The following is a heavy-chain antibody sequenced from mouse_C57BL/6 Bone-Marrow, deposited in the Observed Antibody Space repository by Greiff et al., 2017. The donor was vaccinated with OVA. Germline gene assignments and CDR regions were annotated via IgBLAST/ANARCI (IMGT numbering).Heavy chain of an antibody. CDR3: SNWDDAMDY. J-gene: IGHJ4*01. V-gene: IGHV1-15*01. D-gene: IGHD4-1*01. CDR2: LDPEPGGT. Sequence: VQVVESGAELVRPGASVTLSCKASGYTFTDYDMPWVKQTPVHGLAWIVALDPEPGGTAYNQKFKGKAILTADKSSSTAYMELRSLTSEDSAVYYCSNWDDAMDYWGQGTSVTVSS. CDR1: GYTFTDYD.